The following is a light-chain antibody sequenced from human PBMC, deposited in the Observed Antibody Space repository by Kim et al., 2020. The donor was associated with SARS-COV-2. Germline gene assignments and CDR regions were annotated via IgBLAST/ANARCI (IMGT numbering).Light chain of an antibody. CDR1: SSDIGAYNY. CDR2: GVN. CDR3: SSYTTSSTLV. J-gene: IGLJ1*01. V-gene: IGLV2-14*03. Sequence: QSALTQPPSVSGSPGQSITISCTGTSSDIGAYNYVSWYQQHPGEAPKLMIHGVNNRPSGVSNRFSGSKSGNTASLTISGLQAEDEADYYCSSYTTSSTLVFGTGTKVTVL.